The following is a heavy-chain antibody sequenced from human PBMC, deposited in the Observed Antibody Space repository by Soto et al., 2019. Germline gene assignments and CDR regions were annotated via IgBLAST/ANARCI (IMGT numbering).Heavy chain of an antibody. J-gene: IGHJ4*02. Sequence: ASVKVSCKVSGYTLTELSMHWVRQAPGKGLEWMGGFDPEDGETIYAQKFQGRVTMTEDTSTDTAYMELSSLRSEDTAVYYCAIVRAAAGTWWLAYFDYWGQGTLVTVSS. CDR3: AIVRAAAGTWWLAYFDY. CDR2: FDPEDGET. V-gene: IGHV1-24*01. D-gene: IGHD6-13*01. CDR1: GYTLTELS.